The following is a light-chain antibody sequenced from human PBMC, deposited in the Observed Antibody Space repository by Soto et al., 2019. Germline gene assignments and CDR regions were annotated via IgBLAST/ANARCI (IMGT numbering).Light chain of an antibody. V-gene: IGKV1-39*01. CDR3: QQSYISPYT. CDR2: AAS. J-gene: IGKJ2*01. Sequence: DIQMTQSPSSLSACVGDRVTITCRASESIANYLNWYQQKPGKAPNLLIYAASTLQTGVPSRFSGSGSGTDFTLTISSLQTEDFATYFCQQSYISPYTFGQGTKLDI. CDR1: ESIANY.